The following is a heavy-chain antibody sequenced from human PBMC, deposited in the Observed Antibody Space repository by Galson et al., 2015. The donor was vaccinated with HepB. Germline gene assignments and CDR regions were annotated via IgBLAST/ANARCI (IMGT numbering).Heavy chain of an antibody. Sequence: SVKVSCKASGYSFTDHYIHCVRQAPGQGLDWMGWVHPNSGVTNSAQKFDGRVTMTRDTSISTAYMELSRLRSDDTAVYYCAILDFLTPFNPWGQGTLVTVSS. CDR3: AILDFLTPFNP. CDR1: GYSFTDHY. D-gene: IGHD2/OR15-2a*01. V-gene: IGHV1-2*02. CDR2: VHPNSGVT. J-gene: IGHJ5*02.